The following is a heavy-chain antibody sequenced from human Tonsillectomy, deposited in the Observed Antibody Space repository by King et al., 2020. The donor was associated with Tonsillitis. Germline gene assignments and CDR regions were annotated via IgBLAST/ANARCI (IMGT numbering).Heavy chain of an antibody. V-gene: IGHV3-33*01. CDR2: MWNDGDIK. CDR1: GFTFSRYG. D-gene: IGHD3-10*01. J-gene: IGHJ3*02. CDR3: ARDDTGAFDI. Sequence: VQLVQSGGGVVPPGRSLRLSCAASGFTFSRYGMHWVRQAPGKGLEWVAVMWNDGDIKYYADSVKGRFTISRDNSKNTLYLQMNSLRAEDTAVYSCARDDTGAFDIWGQGTVVTVSS.